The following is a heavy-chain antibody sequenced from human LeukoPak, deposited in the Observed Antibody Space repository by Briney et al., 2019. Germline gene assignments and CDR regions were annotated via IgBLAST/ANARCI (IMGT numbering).Heavy chain of an antibody. CDR3: ARGAVVPAAILESPAPYYYYYYMDV. J-gene: IGHJ6*03. CDR1: GGTFSSYA. D-gene: IGHD2-2*02. V-gene: IGHV1-69*05. Sequence: ASVKVSCKASGGTFSSYAISWVRQAPGQGLEWMGGIIPIFGTANYAQKFQGRVTITTDESTSTAYMELSSLRSEDTAVYYCARGAVVPAAILESPAPYYYYYYMDVWGKGTTVTVSS. CDR2: IIPIFGTA.